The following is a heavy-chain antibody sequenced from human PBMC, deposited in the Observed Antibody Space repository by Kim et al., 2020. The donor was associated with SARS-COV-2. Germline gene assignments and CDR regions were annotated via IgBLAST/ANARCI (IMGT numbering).Heavy chain of an antibody. D-gene: IGHD1-26*01. J-gene: IGHJ3*02. CDR1: GYTFTGYY. CDR3: ARDVRTTYSGSWFRFDI. CDR2: INPNSGGT. V-gene: IGHV1-2*02. Sequence: ASVKVSCKASGYTFTGYYMHWVRQAPGQGLEWMGWINPNSGGTNYAQKFQGRVTMTRDTSISTAYMELSRLRSDDTAVYYCARDVRTTYSGSWFRFDIWGQGTMVTVSS.